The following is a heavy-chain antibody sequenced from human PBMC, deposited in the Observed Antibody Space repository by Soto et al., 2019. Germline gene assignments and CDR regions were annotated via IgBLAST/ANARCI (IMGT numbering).Heavy chain of an antibody. D-gene: IGHD2-15*01. CDR3: ARYCSGGSCYPGY. J-gene: IGHJ4*02. CDR2: ISSSSSTI. CDR1: GFTFSSYS. V-gene: IGHV3-48*01. Sequence: GGSLRLSCAASGFTFSSYSMNWVRQAPGKGLEWVSYISSSSSTIYYADSVKGRFTISRDNAKNSLYLQMNSLRAEDTAVYYCARYCSGGSCYPGYWGQGTLVTVSS.